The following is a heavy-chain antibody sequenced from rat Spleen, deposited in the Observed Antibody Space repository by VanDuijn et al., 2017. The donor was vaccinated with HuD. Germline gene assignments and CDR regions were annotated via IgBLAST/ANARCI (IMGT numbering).Heavy chain of an antibody. V-gene: IGHV2-43*01. D-gene: IGHD1-12*02. CDR3: ARVPDGSYYLYVMDA. CDR1: GFSLTSYH. J-gene: IGHJ4*01. CDR2: IWTGGST. Sequence: QVQLKESGPGLVQPSQTLSLTCTVSGFSLTSYHVSWVRQPPGKGLEWMGVIWTGGSTAYNSLLKSRLSISRDTSKSQVFLKMNSQQTEDTATYYCARVPDGSYYLYVMDAWGQGASVTVSS.